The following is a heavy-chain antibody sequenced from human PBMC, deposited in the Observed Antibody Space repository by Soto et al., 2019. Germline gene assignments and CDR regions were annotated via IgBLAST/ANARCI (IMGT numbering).Heavy chain of an antibody. V-gene: IGHV3-9*01. CDR3: AKEDSSGWYGFFDY. Sequence: GGSLRLSCAASGFTFDDYAMHWVRQAPGKGLEWVSGISWNSGSIGCADSVKGRFTISRDNAKNSLYLQMNSLRAEDTALYYCAKEDSSGWYGFFDYWGQGTLVTVSS. CDR2: ISWNSGSI. D-gene: IGHD6-19*01. CDR1: GFTFDDYA. J-gene: IGHJ4*02.